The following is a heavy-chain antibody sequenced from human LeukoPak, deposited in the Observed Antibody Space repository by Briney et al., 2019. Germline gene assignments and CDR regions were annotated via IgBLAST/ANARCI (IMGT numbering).Heavy chain of an antibody. Sequence: SETLSLTCTVSGGSISSSSYYWGWIRQPPGKGLEWIGSIYYSGSTYYNPSLKSRVTISVDTSKNHFSLKLSSVTAVDTAVYYCASSYCSGGSCYRGGEFDYWGQGTLVTVSS. CDR2: IYYSGST. D-gene: IGHD2-15*01. CDR3: ASSYCSGGSCYRGGEFDY. V-gene: IGHV4-39*02. J-gene: IGHJ4*02. CDR1: GGSISSSSYY.